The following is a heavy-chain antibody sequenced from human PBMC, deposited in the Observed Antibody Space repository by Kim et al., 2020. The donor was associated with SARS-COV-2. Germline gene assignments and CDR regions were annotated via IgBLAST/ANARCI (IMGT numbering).Heavy chain of an antibody. V-gene: IGHV3-7*01. Sequence: GGSLRLSCAASGFTFSSYWMTWVRQAPGQGLEWVSYINKGGSDINYVDSVKGRFSISRDNGKSSMYLQMNSLRAEDTALYFCARERLSGYVFHYG. D-gene: IGHD6-13*01. CDR1: GFTFSSYW. J-gene: IGHJ6*01. CDR2: INKGGSDI. CDR3: ARERLSGYVFHYG.